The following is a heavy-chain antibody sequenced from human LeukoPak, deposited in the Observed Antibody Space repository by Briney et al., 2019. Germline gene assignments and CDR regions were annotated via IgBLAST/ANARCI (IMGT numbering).Heavy chain of an antibody. D-gene: IGHD5-18*01. CDR2: IYYSGST. J-gene: IGHJ4*02. Sequence: SETLSLTCTVSGGSISSSSYYWGWIRQPPGKGLEWIGSIYYSGSTYYNPSLKSRVTISVDTSKNQFSLKLSSVTAADTAVYYCARPGRGYSYGYDDYWGQGTRSPSPQ. V-gene: IGHV4-39*01. CDR3: ARPGRGYSYGYDDY. CDR1: GGSISSSSYY.